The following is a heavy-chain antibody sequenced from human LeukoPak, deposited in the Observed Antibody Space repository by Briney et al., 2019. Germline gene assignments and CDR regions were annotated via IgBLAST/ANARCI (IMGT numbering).Heavy chain of an antibody. D-gene: IGHD2-15*01. CDR1: GFTFSNYG. J-gene: IGHJ4*02. CDR2: IWYDGSNQ. V-gene: IGHV3-33*01. Sequence: GGSLRLSCAASGFTFSNYGMHWVRQAPGKGLEWVAVIWYDGSNQYYADSVKGRFTISRDNAKNALYLQMDSLRAEDTAVYYCARGRDSGGAFDYWGQGTLVTVSS. CDR3: ARGRDSGGAFDY.